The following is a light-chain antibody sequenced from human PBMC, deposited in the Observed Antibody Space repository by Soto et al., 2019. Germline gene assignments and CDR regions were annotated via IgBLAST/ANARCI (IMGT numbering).Light chain of an antibody. J-gene: IGLJ2*01. CDR1: SSNIGAGYD. Sequence: QSVLTQPPSVSGAPGQRVTISCTGSSSNIGAGYDVHWYQQLPGTAPKLLIYGNSNRPSGVPDRFSGSKSGTSASLAITGRQAEDEADYYCQSYDRSLSGWKVFGGGTQLTVL. CDR2: GNS. V-gene: IGLV1-40*01. CDR3: QSYDRSLSGWKV.